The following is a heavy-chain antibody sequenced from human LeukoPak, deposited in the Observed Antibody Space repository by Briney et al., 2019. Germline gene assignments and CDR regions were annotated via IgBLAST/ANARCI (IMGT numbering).Heavy chain of an antibody. CDR1: GFTFSSYG. Sequence: PGGSLRLSCAASGFTFSSYGMHWVRQAPGKGLEWVSFIRYDGSNKYYADSVKGRFTISRDNSKNTLYLQMNSLRAEDTALYHCARIYYDSSGYYYDYWGQGTLVTVSS. V-gene: IGHV3-30*02. J-gene: IGHJ4*02. CDR2: IRYDGSNK. D-gene: IGHD3-22*01. CDR3: ARIYYDSSGYYYDY.